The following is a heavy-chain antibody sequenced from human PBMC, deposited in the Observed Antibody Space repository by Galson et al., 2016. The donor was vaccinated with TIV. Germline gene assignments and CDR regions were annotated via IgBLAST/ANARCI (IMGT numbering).Heavy chain of an antibody. CDR1: GFTFTSYG. V-gene: IGHV3-7*01. CDR2: IKQDGDYK. Sequence: SLRLSCAASGFTFTSYGMHWARQATGKGLEWVANIKQDGDYKYCVDSVKGRFTISRDNAKNSLYLQMNSLRAEDTAVYYCARGNDPGATYSLDYWGQGTLVTVSS. J-gene: IGHJ4*02. D-gene: IGHD1-1*01. CDR3: ARGNDPGATYSLDY.